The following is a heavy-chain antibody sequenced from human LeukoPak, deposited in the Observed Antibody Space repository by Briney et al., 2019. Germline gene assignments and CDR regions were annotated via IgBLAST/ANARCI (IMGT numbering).Heavy chain of an antibody. D-gene: IGHD1-26*01. V-gene: IGHV4-39*01. J-gene: IGHJ5*02. Sequence: PSETLSLTCTVSGGSISSSSYYWGWIRQPPGKGLEWFGSIYYSGSTYYNPSLKSRVTISVDTSKNQFSLKLSSVTAADTAVYYCARWVAWDSNWFDPWGQGTLVTVSS. CDR1: GGSISSSSYY. CDR2: IYYSGST. CDR3: ARWVAWDSNWFDP.